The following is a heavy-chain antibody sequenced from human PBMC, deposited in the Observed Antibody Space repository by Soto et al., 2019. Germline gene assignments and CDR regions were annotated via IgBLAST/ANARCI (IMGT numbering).Heavy chain of an antibody. CDR3: TRHRGYSSGYWGQDF. D-gene: IGHD5-12*01. CDR1: GGAFGSYA. J-gene: IGHJ4*02. CDR2: IIPMFETT. Sequence: QVQLVQSGAEVKKPGSWVKVSCKASGGAFGSYAINWVRQAPGQGLEWMGGIIPMFETTNYAQRFQGRVTVTADESTSTVYLELTRLRSEDTGMYYCTRHRGYSSGYWGQDFWGQGTLVTVSS. V-gene: IGHV1-69*01.